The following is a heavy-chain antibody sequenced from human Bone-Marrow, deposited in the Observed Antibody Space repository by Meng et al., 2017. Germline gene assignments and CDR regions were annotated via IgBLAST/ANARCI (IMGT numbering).Heavy chain of an antibody. V-gene: IGHV3-74*01. Sequence: GESLKISCAASGFAFSSYGMHWVRQAPGKGLVWVSRINSDGSSTSYADSVKGRFTISRDNSKNTLYLQMNSLRAEDTAVYYCARDGGYSGYDEGGFDYWGQGTLVTVSS. J-gene: IGHJ4*02. CDR2: INSDGSST. D-gene: IGHD5-12*01. CDR3: ARDGGYSGYDEGGFDY. CDR1: GFAFSSYG.